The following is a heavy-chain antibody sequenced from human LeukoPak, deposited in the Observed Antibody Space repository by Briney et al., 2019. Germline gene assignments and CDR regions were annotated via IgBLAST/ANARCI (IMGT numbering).Heavy chain of an antibody. CDR2: INPNSGGT. CDR1: GHTFTGYY. J-gene: IGHJ4*02. D-gene: IGHD6-19*01. CDR3: AQSSGWDSLKY. Sequence: ASVKVSCKASGHTFTGYYMHWVRQAPGQGLEWMGWINPNSGGTNHTQKFQGRVSMTRDTSISTAYMELSRLRSDDTAVYYCAQSSGWDSLKYWGQGTLVTVSS. V-gene: IGHV1-2*02.